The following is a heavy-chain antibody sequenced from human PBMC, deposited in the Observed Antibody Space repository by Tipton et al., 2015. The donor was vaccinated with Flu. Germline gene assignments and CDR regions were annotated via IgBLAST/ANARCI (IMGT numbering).Heavy chain of an antibody. Sequence: LRLSCTVSGDSISSGGYYWSWIRQHPGKGLEWIGYIYYSGSTHYNPSLKSRVTISVDTSKNQFSLNLSSVTATDTAVYYCARAPSYCVRLSLFGFGAQGPLVPVSS. V-gene: IGHV4-31*03. J-gene: IGHJ4*02. D-gene: IGHD3-10*01. CDR1: GDSISSGGYY. CDR3: ARAPSYCVRLSLFGF. CDR2: IYYSGST.